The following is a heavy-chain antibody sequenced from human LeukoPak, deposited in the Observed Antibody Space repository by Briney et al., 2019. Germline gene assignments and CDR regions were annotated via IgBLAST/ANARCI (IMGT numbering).Heavy chain of an antibody. V-gene: IGHV3-66*01. CDR3: ARDYVY. Sequence: GGSLRLSCAASGFTFSSYEMNWVRQAPGKGLEWVSVIYSGGSTYYADSVKGRFTISRDNSKNTLYLQMNSLRAEDTAVYYCARDYVYWGQGTLVTVSS. CDR1: GFTFSSYE. CDR2: IYSGGST. J-gene: IGHJ4*02. D-gene: IGHD3-16*01.